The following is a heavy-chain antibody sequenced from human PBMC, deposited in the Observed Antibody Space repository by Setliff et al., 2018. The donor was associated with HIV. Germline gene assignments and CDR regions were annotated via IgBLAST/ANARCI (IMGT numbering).Heavy chain of an antibody. V-gene: IGHV4-4*09. CDR3: VRGLSFYDPGGFDY. D-gene: IGHD3-22*01. CDR2: IYTSGST. J-gene: IGHJ4*02. Sequence: TSETLSLTCTVSGGSISSYYWSWIRQPPGKGLEWIGYIYTSGSTNYNPSLKSRVTISVDTSKNQFSLKLSSVTAADTAVYYCVRGLSFYDPGGFDYWGQGTLVTVSS. CDR1: GGSISSYY.